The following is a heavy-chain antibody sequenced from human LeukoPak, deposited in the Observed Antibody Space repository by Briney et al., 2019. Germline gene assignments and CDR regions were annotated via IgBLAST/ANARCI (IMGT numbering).Heavy chain of an antibody. J-gene: IGHJ4*02. CDR3: ARDPSMRIAGSNFDY. Sequence: ASVKVSCKASGYTLTSYGISWVRQAPGQGLEWMGWISAYNGNTNYAQKLQGRVTMTTDTSTSTAYMELRSLRSDDTAVYYCARDPSMRIAGSNFDYWGQGTLVTVSS. CDR2: ISAYNGNT. V-gene: IGHV1-18*01. D-gene: IGHD2-21*01. CDR1: GYTLTSYG.